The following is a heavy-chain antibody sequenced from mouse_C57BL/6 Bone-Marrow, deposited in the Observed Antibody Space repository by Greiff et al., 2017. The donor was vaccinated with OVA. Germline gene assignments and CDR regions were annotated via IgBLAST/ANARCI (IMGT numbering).Heavy chain of an antibody. CDR2: INPSSGYT. V-gene: IGHV1-7*01. Sequence: QVQLKQSGAELAKPGASVKLSCKASGYTFTSYWMHWVKQRPGRGLEWIGYINPSSGYTKYNQKFKDKATLTADKSSSTAYMQLSSLTYEDSAVYYCAREDYGSSYHFDYWGQGTTLTVSS. CDR1: GYTFTSYW. J-gene: IGHJ2*01. CDR3: AREDYGSSYHFDY. D-gene: IGHD1-1*01.